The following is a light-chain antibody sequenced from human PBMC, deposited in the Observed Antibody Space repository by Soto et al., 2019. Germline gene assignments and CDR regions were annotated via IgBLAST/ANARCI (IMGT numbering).Light chain of an antibody. J-gene: IGKJ4*01. V-gene: IGKV3-11*01. CDR3: QQRSNWPS. Sequence: EIVMTQSPATLSVSPGERATLSCRASQSVSSNLAWYQQKPGLAPRLLIYDASRRATGIADRFSGSGSGTDFTLNISSLEPEDFAVYYCQQRSNWPSFGGGTKVDIK. CDR2: DAS. CDR1: QSVSSN.